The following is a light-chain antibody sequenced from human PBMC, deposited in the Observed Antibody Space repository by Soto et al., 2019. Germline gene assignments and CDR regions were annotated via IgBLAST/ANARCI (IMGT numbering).Light chain of an antibody. CDR2: DAS. J-gene: IGKJ3*01. CDR3: QQYSLWPPLFT. V-gene: IGKV3-11*01. CDR1: QSVSRY. Sequence: EIVLTQSPATLSLSPGERATLSCRASQSVSRYLAWYQQKPGQAPRLLIYDASNRATGIPARFSGSGSGTDFTLTISSLEPEDFAVYYCQQYSLWPPLFTFGPGTKVDVK.